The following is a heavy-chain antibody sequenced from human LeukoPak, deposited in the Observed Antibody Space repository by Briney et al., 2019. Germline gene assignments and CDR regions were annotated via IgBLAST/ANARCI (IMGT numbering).Heavy chain of an antibody. CDR2: MHTSGNT. Sequence: SETLSLTCTVSGGSISSDYWSWTRQPAGKGLEWIGRMHTSGNTYYNPSLKSRVSMSLDKSKNQFSLKLTSVTAADTAVYYCARDGTATLGVNWGQGTLVTVSS. J-gene: IGHJ4*02. CDR3: ARDGTATLGVN. CDR1: GGSISSDY. V-gene: IGHV4-4*07. D-gene: IGHD2-15*01.